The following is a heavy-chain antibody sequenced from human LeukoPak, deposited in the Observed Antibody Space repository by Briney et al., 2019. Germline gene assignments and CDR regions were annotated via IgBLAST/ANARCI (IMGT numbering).Heavy chain of an antibody. CDR1: GGSISSSSYY. CDR2: IYYSGST. J-gene: IGHJ4*02. D-gene: IGHD2-15*01. Sequence: SETLSLTCTVSGGSISSSSYYWGWIRQPPGKGLEWIGSIYYSGSTYYNPSLKSRVTISVDTSKNQFSLDLSSVTAADTAFYYCARGGGSYYIDYWGQGSLVTVSS. V-gene: IGHV4-39*01. CDR3: ARGGGSYYIDY.